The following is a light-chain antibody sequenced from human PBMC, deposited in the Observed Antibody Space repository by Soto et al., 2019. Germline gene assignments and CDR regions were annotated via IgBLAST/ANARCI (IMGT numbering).Light chain of an antibody. CDR2: AAS. J-gene: IGKJ4*01. CDR3: QQVNSYPFT. Sequence: DIQLTQSPSFLSASVGDRVSIPCRASQGISSYLAWYQQKPGKGPKLLVYAASTLQSGVPSRFSGSGCGTEFTLTISSLQPEDFATYYCQQVNSYPFTFGGGTKVDIK. V-gene: IGKV1-9*01. CDR1: QGISSY.